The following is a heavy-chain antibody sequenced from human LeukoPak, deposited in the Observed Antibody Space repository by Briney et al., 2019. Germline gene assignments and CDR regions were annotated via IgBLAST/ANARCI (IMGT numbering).Heavy chain of an antibody. CDR3: ARGLGRIP. CDR1: GGSFSGYY. CDR2: INHSGST. J-gene: IGHJ5*02. V-gene: IGHV4-34*01. Sequence: SETLSLTCAVYGGSFSGYYWSWIRQPPGKGLEWIGEINHSGSTNYNPSLKSRVTISVDTSKNQFSLKLSSVIAADTAVYYCARGLGRIPWGQGTLVTVSS. D-gene: IGHD1-14*01.